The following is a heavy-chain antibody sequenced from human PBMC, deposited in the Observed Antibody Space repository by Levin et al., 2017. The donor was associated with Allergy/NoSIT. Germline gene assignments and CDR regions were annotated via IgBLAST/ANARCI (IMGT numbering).Heavy chain of an antibody. V-gene: IGHV3-23*01. CDR1: GFTFSSYA. D-gene: IGHD3-9*01. J-gene: IGHJ4*02. CDR3: AKDDVLRYFDWLSPTFDY. Sequence: GGSLRLSCAASGFTFSSYAMSWVRQAPGKGLEWVSAISGSGGSTYYADSVKGRFTISRDNSKNTLYLQMNSLRAEDTAVYYCAKDDVLRYFDWLSPTFDYWGQGTLVTVSS. CDR2: ISGSGGST.